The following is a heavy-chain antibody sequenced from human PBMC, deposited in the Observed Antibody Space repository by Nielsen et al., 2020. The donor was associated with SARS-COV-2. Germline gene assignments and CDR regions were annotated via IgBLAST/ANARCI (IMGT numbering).Heavy chain of an antibody. CDR1: GFTFSNSW. Sequence: GESLKISCAASGFTFSNSWMHWVRQAPGKGLEWVSAISGRGGNTFYADSVKGRFTISRDNSKSTLYLQMNSLSAEDTAIYYCAKSDGGYSYGYPDYWGQGTLVTVSS. D-gene: IGHD5-18*01. J-gene: IGHJ4*02. CDR2: ISGRGGNT. V-gene: IGHV3-23*01. CDR3: AKSDGGYSYGYPDY.